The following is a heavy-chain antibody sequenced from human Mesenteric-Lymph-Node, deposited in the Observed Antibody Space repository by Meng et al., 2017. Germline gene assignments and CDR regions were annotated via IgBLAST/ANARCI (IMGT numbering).Heavy chain of an antibody. V-gene: IGHV6-1*01. Sequence: VLLQPAGPGLVAPTRAPSPACAISGDSVSSNNPTWNWIRQSPPSGLDGLGRTYYRSKWFNDYAVSVKSRITINPDTSKNQFALQLNSVTPEDTAVYYCARVAVGISSFDYWGQGTLVTVSS. CDR1: GDSVSSNNPT. CDR2: TYYRSKWFN. D-gene: IGHD1-26*01. CDR3: ARVAVGISSFDY. J-gene: IGHJ4*02.